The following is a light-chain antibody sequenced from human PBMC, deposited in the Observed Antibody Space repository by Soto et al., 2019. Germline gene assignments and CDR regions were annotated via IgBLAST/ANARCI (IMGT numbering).Light chain of an antibody. CDR2: AAS. Sequence: DIQMTQSPSSVSASVGDRFTITCLSSEDISTWLAWYQQKPGKAPKLLIYAASSLQSGVPSRFSGSGSGTDFTLTISSLQPEDVAAYYCQKYNSAPLTFGGGTKVDIK. J-gene: IGKJ4*01. V-gene: IGKV1-12*01. CDR3: QKYNSAPLT. CDR1: EDISTW.